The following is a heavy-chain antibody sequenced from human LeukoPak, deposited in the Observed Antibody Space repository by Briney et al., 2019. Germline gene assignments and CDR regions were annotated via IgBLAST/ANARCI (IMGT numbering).Heavy chain of an antibody. CDR1: GGSISSYY. D-gene: IGHD6-19*01. CDR3: ATSSFSIAVAGLSLNY. Sequence: SETLSLTCTVSGGSISSYYWSWIRQPPGKGLEWIGYIYYSGSTYYNPSLKSRVTISVDTSKNQFSLKLSSVTAADTAVYYCATSSFSIAVAGLSLNYWGQGTLVTVSS. J-gene: IGHJ4*02. V-gene: IGHV4-30-4*01. CDR2: IYYSGST.